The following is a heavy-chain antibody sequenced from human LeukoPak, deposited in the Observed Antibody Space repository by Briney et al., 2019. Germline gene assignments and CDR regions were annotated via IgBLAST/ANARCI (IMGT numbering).Heavy chain of an antibody. V-gene: IGHV3-74*01. CDR2: ITNDGSST. D-gene: IGHD1-26*01. CDR1: GLTFSSHW. J-gene: IGHJ4*02. CDR3: AARSSGNPYF. Sequence: GGSLRLSCAASGLTFSSHWMHWVRQAPGKGLVWVSRITNDGSSTTYADSVKGRFTISRDNAKNMLYLQVNSLRVEDTAVYYCAARSSGNPYFWGQGTLVTVSS.